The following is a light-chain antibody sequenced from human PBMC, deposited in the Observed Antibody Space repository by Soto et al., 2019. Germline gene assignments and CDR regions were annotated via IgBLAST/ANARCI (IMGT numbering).Light chain of an antibody. CDR3: QQLNTYPLT. Sequence: DIQLTQSPSFLSASIGDRVTITCRASQGIWNDLAWYQQEPGKAPKLLIYSASTLRRGVPPRFSGSGSGTEFTLTISSLQAEDFATYFCQQLNTYPLTFGGGTKVDIK. V-gene: IGKV1-9*01. CDR1: QGIWND. CDR2: SAS. J-gene: IGKJ4*01.